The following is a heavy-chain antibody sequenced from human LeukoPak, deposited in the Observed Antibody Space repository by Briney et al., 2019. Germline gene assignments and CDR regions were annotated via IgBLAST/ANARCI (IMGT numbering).Heavy chain of an antibody. V-gene: IGHV4-4*02. J-gene: IGHJ6*02. D-gene: IGHD6-13*01. CDR3: ARDRTIAAARPDVYYYYGMDV. CDR1: GGSISSSNW. CDR2: IYHSGST. Sequence: SETLSLTCAVSGGSISSSNWRSWVRQPPGKGLEWIGEIYHSGSTNYNPSLKSRVTISVDKSKNQFSLKLSSVTAADTAVYYCARDRTIAAARPDVYYYYGMDVWGQGTTVTVSS.